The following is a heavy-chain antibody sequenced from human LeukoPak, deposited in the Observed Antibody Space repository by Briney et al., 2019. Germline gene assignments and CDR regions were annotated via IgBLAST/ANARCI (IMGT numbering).Heavy chain of an antibody. CDR3: ARLCTSGFWGFDY. CDR1: GYSFTGYY. V-gene: IGHV1-2*02. D-gene: IGHD6-19*01. CDR2: TSPKSGAT. Sequence: APVKVSCKASGYSFTGYYMHWVRQAPGQGLEWMGWTSPKSGATNSAQKFQDRVTMTRDTSISTAYMELSSLRSDDTAVYYCARLCTSGFWGFDYWGQGTLVTVSS. J-gene: IGHJ4*02.